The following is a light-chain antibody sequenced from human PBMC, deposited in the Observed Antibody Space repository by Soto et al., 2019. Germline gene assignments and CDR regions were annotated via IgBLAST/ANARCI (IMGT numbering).Light chain of an antibody. CDR2: DVT. J-gene: IGLJ3*02. V-gene: IGLV2-11*01. CDR3: MSPTTRVTWV. Sequence: QSVLTQPRSVSGSPGQSVTISCTGTSSDVGAYNYVSWYQQHPGKAPKLIIYDVTKRPSGVPDRFSGSKSGNTASLTISGLQAEDEAGYYCMSPTTRVTWVFGGGTKLTVL. CDR1: SSDVGAYNY.